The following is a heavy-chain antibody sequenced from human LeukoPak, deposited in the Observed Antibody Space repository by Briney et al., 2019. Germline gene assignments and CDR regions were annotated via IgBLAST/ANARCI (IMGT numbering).Heavy chain of an antibody. D-gene: IGHD3-22*01. CDR1: GFIFEDYT. J-gene: IGHJ4*02. CDR3: AKDLTYESSGSVIDN. V-gene: IGHV3-43*01. CDR2: VNWHGTT. Sequence: PGGCLRLSCAASGFIFEDYTMHWVRQVPGKTLEWVSLVNWHGTTYYADSLKGRFTTSRDNSKNSLYLQMDSLRTEDTAFYYCAKDLTYESSGSVIDNWGLGTLVTVSS.